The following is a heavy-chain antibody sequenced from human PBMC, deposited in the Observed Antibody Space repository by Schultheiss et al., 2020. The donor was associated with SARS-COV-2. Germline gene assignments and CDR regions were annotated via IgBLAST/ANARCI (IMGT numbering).Heavy chain of an antibody. V-gene: IGHV4-34*01. J-gene: IGHJ6*02. Sequence: SETLSLTCAVYGGSFSGYYWSWIRQPPGKGLEWIGYIYYSGSTYYNPSLKSRVTISVDTSKNQFSLKVSSVTAAGTAVYYCARGPDYGDYGVWGQGTTVTVSS. D-gene: IGHD4-17*01. CDR3: ARGPDYGDYGV. CDR2: IYYSGST. CDR1: GGSFSGYY.